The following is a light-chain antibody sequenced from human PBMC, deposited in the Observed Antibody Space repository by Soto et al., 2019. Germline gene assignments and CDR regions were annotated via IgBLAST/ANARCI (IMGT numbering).Light chain of an antibody. CDR3: QQYNRWPGT. CDR1: QTISSD. J-gene: IGKJ2*01. V-gene: IGKV3-15*01. Sequence: EIVMTQSPATLSVSPGERATLSCRASQTISSDLAWDQQKPGQAPRLLVYGASTRATGIPGRYSGSGSGLEFTLTISGLQSQDSAFYFCQQYNRWPGTFGQGTKVEIK. CDR2: GAS.